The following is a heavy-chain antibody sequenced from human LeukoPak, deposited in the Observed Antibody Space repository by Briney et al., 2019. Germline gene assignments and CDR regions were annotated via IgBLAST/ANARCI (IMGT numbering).Heavy chain of an antibody. V-gene: IGHV4-34*01. CDR3: ARSGWKVPFDP. J-gene: IGHJ5*02. CDR2: INHSGST. D-gene: IGHD1-1*01. CDR1: GGSFSGYY. Sequence: PSETLSLTCAVYGGSFSGYYWSWIRQPPRKGLEWIGEINHSGSTNYNPSLKSRVTISVDTSKNQFSLKLSSVTAADTAVYYCARSGWKVPFDPWGQGTLVTVSS.